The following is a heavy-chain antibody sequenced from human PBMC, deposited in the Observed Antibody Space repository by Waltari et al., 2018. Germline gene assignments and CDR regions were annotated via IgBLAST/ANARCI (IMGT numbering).Heavy chain of an antibody. Sequence: EVQLVESGGGLIQPGGALRLSCAASGLTVSRNYRSWVRKAPGKGLEWVSVIYSGGSTYYADSVQVRFTISRDNSKITLYLPMNSLRAEDTAVYYCARERGDYGIDYWGQGTLVTVSS. CDR1: GLTVSRNY. J-gene: IGHJ4*02. CDR3: ARERGDYGIDY. V-gene: IGHV3-53*01. D-gene: IGHD4-17*01. CDR2: IYSGGST.